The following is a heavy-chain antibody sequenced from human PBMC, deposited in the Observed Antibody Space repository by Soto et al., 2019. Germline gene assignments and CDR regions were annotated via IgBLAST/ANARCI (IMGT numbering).Heavy chain of an antibody. CDR3: AAGGGGSRY. J-gene: IGHJ4*02. Sequence: QGQLVQSGAEEKKSGASVKVTCKASGYTFISYAMHWVPRAPGQGVEWKGWSNPGNGDTQYSQTLQGRVTLTWDKSANTAYMELTSLNSVDTAVYDCAAGGGGSRYWGQGTLVTVSS. D-gene: IGHD2-15*01. V-gene: IGHV1-3*05. CDR1: GYTFISYA. CDR2: SNPGNGDT.